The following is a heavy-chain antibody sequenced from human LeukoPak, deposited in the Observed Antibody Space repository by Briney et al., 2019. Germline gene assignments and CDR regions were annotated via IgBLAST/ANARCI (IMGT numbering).Heavy chain of an antibody. Sequence: GGSLRLSCAASGFSFDDYDMAWLRQAPGKGLERVSDIDWKGRPTSYADSVKGRFTVSRDNAKKSLYLQMDSLRAEDTALYYCAREVYRIGVGGFDPWGQGTLVIVSS. J-gene: IGHJ5*02. V-gene: IGHV3-20*04. D-gene: IGHD6-19*01. CDR1: GFSFDDYD. CDR2: IDWKGRPT. CDR3: AREVYRIGVGGFDP.